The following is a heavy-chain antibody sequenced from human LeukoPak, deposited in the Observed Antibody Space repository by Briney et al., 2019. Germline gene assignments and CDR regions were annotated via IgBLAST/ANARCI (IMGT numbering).Heavy chain of an antibody. V-gene: IGHV1-69*05. CDR1: GYTFTGYY. Sequence: SVKVSCKASGYTFTGYYMHWVRQAPGQGLEWMGGIIPIFGTANYAQKFQGRVTITTDESTSTAYMELSSLRSEDTAVYYCARGGRYSPYYMDVWGKGTTVTVSS. D-gene: IGHD3-9*01. J-gene: IGHJ6*03. CDR2: IIPIFGTA. CDR3: ARGGRYSPYYMDV.